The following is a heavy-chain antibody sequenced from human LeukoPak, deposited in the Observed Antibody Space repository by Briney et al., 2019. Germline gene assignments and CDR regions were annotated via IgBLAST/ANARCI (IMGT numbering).Heavy chain of an antibody. V-gene: IGHV4-34*01. CDR2: INHSGST. CDR1: GGSFSGYY. Sequence: SETLSLTCAVYGGSFSGYYWSWIRQPPGKGLEWIGEINHSGSTNYNPSLKSRVTISVDTSKNQFSLKLSSGTAADTAVYYCASGPNGVFDCWGQGTLVTVSS. J-gene: IGHJ4*02. D-gene: IGHD2-8*01. CDR3: ASGPNGVFDC.